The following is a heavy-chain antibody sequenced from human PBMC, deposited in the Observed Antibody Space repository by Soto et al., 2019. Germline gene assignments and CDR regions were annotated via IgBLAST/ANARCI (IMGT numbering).Heavy chain of an antibody. CDR3: ARQSESTGYLYGWFDP. CDR1: GGSINSRGYY. V-gene: IGHV4-31*03. J-gene: IGHJ5*02. Sequence: SETLSLTCTVSGGSINSRGYYWTWIRQHPGKGLEWIGNIYHSGSIHFNPPLMSRLTMLVDTSENQFSLKLTSVTAADTAVYYCARQSESTGYLYGWFDPWGQGTLVAVSS. D-gene: IGHD3-9*01. CDR2: IYHSGSI.